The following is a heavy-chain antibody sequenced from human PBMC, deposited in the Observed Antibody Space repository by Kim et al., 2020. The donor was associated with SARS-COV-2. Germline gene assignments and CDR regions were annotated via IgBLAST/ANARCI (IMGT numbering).Heavy chain of an antibody. CDR2: IKRDGTDQ. D-gene: IGHD2-8*01. CDR3: ARQGLPHCNNGACYSWFDP. J-gene: IGHJ5*02. V-gene: IGHV3-7*03. Sequence: GGSLRLSCVASGFTFDQYWMTWVRQAPGKGLEWVANIKRDGTDQNYVDSVKGRFTISRDNAKNSQYLQMNSLRVEDTGVYFCARQGLPHCNNGACYSWFDPWGQGTQVTVSS. CDR1: GFTFDQYW.